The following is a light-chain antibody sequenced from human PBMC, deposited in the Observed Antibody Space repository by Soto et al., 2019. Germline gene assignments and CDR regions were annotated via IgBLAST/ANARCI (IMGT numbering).Light chain of an antibody. J-gene: IGKJ5*01. Sequence: EIVFTQSPGTLSLSPGERATLSCSASQSVSTSYVAWYQQKFGQAPRLLIYDAFSRATGIPDRFSASGSGTDFTLTISRLEPEDFAVYYCQQYLSLPVTFGQGTRLEIK. V-gene: IGKV3-20*01. CDR2: DAF. CDR1: QSVSTSY. CDR3: QQYLSLPVT.